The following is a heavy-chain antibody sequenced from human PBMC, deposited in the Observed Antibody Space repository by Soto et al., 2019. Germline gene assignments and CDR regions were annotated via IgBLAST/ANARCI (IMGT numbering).Heavy chain of an antibody. J-gene: IGHJ6*02. V-gene: IGHV3-33*01. D-gene: IGHD1-26*01. Sequence: QVQLVESGGGVVQPGRSLRLSCAASGFTFRSYGMHWVRQAPGKGLEWVAVIWNDGSERYYADSVKVRFTISRDNSKNPLDLQMTSLRAEDTAVYYCARDRAGVGNNIDVWGQGTTVTVSS. CDR2: IWNDGSER. CDR3: ARDRAGVGNNIDV. CDR1: GFTFRSYG.